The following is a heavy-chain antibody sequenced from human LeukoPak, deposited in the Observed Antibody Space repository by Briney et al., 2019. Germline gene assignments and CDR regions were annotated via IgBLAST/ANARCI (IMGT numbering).Heavy chain of an antibody. CDR3: AREAMGRGWFDP. V-gene: IGHV4-59*12. CDR2: IDYTGRS. CDR1: GGSMRSYY. Sequence: SETLSLTCTVSGGSMRSYYWIWIRQPPGKGLEWIGYIDYTGRSKDNPSLKSRVTISVDTSKNQFSLKLSSVTAADTAVYYCAREAMGRGWFDPWGQGTLVTVSS. J-gene: IGHJ5*02.